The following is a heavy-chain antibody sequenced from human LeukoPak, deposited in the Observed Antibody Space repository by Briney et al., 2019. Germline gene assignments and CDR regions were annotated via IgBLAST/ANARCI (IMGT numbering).Heavy chain of an antibody. J-gene: IGHJ4*02. CDR1: GFTFDDDT. CDR2: ITWKSHRT. V-gene: IGHV3-43*01. Sequence: GGSLRLSCVASGFTFDDDTMHWVRQTPGGGLEWVSFITWKSHRTHYADSVKGRFTVSRDNSKDSLYLQMNSLRTEDTGLYHCASEVGYRSLGYLGQGTLVTASS. D-gene: IGHD3-3*01. CDR3: ASEVGYRSLGY.